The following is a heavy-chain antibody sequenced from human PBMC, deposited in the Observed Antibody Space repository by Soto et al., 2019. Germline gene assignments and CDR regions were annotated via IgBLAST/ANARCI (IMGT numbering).Heavy chain of an antibody. V-gene: IGHV4-59*12. D-gene: IGHD2-15*01. CDR3: ASCLNSVGSCLRVLR. CDR2: VFDSGNT. CDR1: GGSMSGYH. J-gene: IGHJ1*01. Sequence: QVQLQESGPGLVKPSETLSLTCTVSGGSMSGYHWTWIRQSPGKELEFVGSVFDSGNTKSNPSLRSRVAISMDASKSQFSLRLNSVTAAATAVYYCASCLNSVGSCLRVLRWGQGTLVTVSS.